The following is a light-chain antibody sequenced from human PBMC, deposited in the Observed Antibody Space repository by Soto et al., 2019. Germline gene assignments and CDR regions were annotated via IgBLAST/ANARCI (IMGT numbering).Light chain of an antibody. Sequence: EIVLTQSPGTLSLSPGERATLSCRATESVVSSYLAWYQLKPGQAPRLLIYDASSRATGIPDRFSGSGSGTDFTLIISRLEPEDFAVYYCQQYGSIPWTFGQGTKVEIK. CDR1: ESVVSSY. J-gene: IGKJ1*01. CDR3: QQYGSIPWT. V-gene: IGKV3-20*01. CDR2: DAS.